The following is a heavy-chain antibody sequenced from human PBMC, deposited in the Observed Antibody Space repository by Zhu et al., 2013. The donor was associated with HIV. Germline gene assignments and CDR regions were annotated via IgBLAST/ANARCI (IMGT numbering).Heavy chain of an antibody. D-gene: IGHD6-13*01. Sequence: QVQLQESGPGLVKPSETLSLTCTVSGYSISSGFYWGWIRQPPGKGLEWIGSIYHSGDTYYNPSLRSRVIISVDMSKNQFSLKLISVTAADAAVYYCVRASSSWILIDFWGQGTLVSVSS. CDR3: VRASSSWILIDF. CDR1: GYSISSGFY. V-gene: IGHV4-38-2*02. J-gene: IGHJ4*02. CDR2: IYHSGDT.